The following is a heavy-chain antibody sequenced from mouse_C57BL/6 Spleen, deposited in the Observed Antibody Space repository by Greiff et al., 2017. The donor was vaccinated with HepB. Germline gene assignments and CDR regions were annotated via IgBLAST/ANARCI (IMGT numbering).Heavy chain of an antibody. D-gene: IGHD2-1*01. CDR2: IYPGDGDT. CDR3: ARTIYSGYFDV. V-gene: IGHV1-82*01. Sequence: VQLQQSGPALVKPGASVKISCKASGYAFSSSWMNWVKQRPGKGLEWIGRIYPGDGDTNYNGKFKGKATLTADKSSSTAYMQLSSLTSEDSAVYFCARTIYSGYFDVWGTGTTVTVSS. J-gene: IGHJ1*03. CDR1: GYAFSSSW.